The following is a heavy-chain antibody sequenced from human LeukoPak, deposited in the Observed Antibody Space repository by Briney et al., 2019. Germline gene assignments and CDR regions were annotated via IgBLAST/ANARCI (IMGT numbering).Heavy chain of an antibody. CDR1: GYTFTGYY. J-gene: IGHJ3*02. D-gene: IGHD3-22*01. V-gene: IGHV1-2*02. CDR2: INPNSGGT. CDR3: ARARHFGRTYYYDGSVGNAFDI. Sequence: GASVKVSCKASGYTFTGYYMHWVRQAPGQGLEWMGWINPNSGGTNYAQKFQGRVTMTRDTSISTAYMELSRLRSDDTAVYYCARARHFGRTYYYDGSVGNAFDIWGQGTMVTVSS.